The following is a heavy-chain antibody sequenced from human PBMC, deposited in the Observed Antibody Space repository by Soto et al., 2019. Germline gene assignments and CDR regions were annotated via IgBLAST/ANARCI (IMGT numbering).Heavy chain of an antibody. J-gene: IGHJ5*02. CDR1: GYTFTGYY. CDR3: ARDFQRYCSGGSCYWFDP. Sequence: ASVEVSCKXSGYTFTGYYMHWVRQAPGQGLEWMGWINPNSGGTNYAQKFQGRVTMTRDTSISTAYMELSRLRSDDTAVYYCARDFQRYCSGGSCYWFDPWGQGTLVTVSS. CDR2: INPNSGGT. V-gene: IGHV1-2*02. D-gene: IGHD2-15*01.